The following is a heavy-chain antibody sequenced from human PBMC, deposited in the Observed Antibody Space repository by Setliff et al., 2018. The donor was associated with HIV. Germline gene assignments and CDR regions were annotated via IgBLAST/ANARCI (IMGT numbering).Heavy chain of an antibody. CDR1: GFTFSSHV. Sequence: GGSLRLSCAASGFTFSSHVMHWVRQAPGKGLEWVAFVSSDGTKKYHIDSVKGRFTISRDNSKNTVYLQMNSLRAEDTAIYYCARFGYSHDYSFDMWGQGTMVTVSS. V-gene: IGHV3-30*04. D-gene: IGHD5-18*01. CDR3: ARFGYSHDYSFDM. CDR2: VSSDGTKK. J-gene: IGHJ3*02.